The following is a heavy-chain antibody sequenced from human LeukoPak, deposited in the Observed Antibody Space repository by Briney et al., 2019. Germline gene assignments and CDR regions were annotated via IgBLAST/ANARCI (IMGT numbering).Heavy chain of an antibody. D-gene: IGHD6-19*01. J-gene: IGHJ4*02. CDR3: ARIHSSGWYHYFDY. V-gene: IGHV1-2*02. CDR2: INPNSGGT. Sequence: ASVKVSCKASGDTFTGYYRHWVRQAPGQGLEWMGWINPNSGGTNYAQKFQGRVTMTRDTSISTAYMELSRLRSDDTAVYYCARIHSSGWYHYFDYWGQGTLVTVSS. CDR1: GDTFTGYY.